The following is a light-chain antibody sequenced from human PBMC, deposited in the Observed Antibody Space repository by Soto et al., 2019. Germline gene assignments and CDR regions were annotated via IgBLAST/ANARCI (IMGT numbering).Light chain of an antibody. Sequence: DIQMTQSPSSLSPSVVDRFTITFLASRSISDWLAWYQQKPGKAPELLIFDASNLKSGVSSRFSGSGSGTEFTLTISRLQPDDVATYYCLQYSSHSWTFGQGTKVDIK. CDR2: DAS. CDR3: LQYSSHSWT. V-gene: IGKV1-5*01. CDR1: RSISDW. J-gene: IGKJ1*01.